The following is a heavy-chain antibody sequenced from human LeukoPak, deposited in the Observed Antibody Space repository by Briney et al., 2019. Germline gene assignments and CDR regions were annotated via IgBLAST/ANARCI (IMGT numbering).Heavy chain of an antibody. CDR3: ARGLIVVGFDP. CDR2: IYYSGST. CDR1: GGSISSYY. J-gene: IGHJ5*02. Sequence: SETLSLTCTVPGGSISSYYWSWIRQPPGKGLECIGHIYYSGSTNYNPSLKSRVTMSVDTSKNQFSLKLSSVTAADTAVYYCARGLIVVGFDPWGQGTLVTVSS. V-gene: IGHV4-59*12. D-gene: IGHD3-22*01.